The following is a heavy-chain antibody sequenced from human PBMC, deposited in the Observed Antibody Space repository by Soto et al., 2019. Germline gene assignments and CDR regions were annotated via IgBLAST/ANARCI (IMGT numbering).Heavy chain of an antibody. J-gene: IGHJ5*02. V-gene: IGHV4-34*01. CDR2: INHSGST. CDR1: GGSFSGYY. Sequence: QVQLQQWGAGLLKPSETLSLTCAVYGGSFSGYYWSWIRQPPGKGLEWIGEINHSGSTNYHPSLKSRVTISVDTSKNQFPLKLSSVTAADTAVYYCARGGARGVLLWFGARYNWFDPWGQGTLVTVSS. D-gene: IGHD3-10*01. CDR3: ARGGARGVLLWFGARYNWFDP.